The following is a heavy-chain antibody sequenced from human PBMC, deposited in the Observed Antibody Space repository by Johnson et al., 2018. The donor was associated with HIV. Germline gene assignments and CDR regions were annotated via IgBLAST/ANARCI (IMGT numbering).Heavy chain of an antibody. CDR2: ISSNGRST. Sequence: VQLVESGGGVVQPGRSLRLSCAASGFTFSSYAMHWVRQAPGKGLEYVSGISSNGRSTYHAKSVKGRFTISRDNSKNTLYLQMGSLRAEDMAVYYCARGEDSYFDIWGQGTMVTVPS. D-gene: IGHD2-15*01. CDR1: GFTFSSYA. CDR3: ARGEDSYFDI. V-gene: IGHV3-64*01. J-gene: IGHJ3*02.